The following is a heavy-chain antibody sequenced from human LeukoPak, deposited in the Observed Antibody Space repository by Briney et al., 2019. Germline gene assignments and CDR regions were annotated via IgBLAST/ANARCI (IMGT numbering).Heavy chain of an antibody. CDR1: GYILTTYG. V-gene: IGHV1-18*04. J-gene: IGHJ6*04. CDR2: ISPYNGNT. CDR3: ARGPYYGSGSRADGMDV. Sequence: ASVKVSCKASGYILTTYGFSWVRQAPGQGLEWMGWISPYNGNTNYAQKFQGRVTMTADTSTSIVYMELRSLRSDDTAVYYCARGPYYGSGSRADGMDVWGKGTTVTVFS. D-gene: IGHD3-10*01.